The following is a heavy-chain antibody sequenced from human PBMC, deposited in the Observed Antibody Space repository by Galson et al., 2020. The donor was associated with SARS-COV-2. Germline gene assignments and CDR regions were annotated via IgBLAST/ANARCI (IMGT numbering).Heavy chain of an antibody. CDR3: ARELRFLEWLYFDY. J-gene: IGHJ4*02. V-gene: IGHV4-31*01. Sequence: ETSETLSLTCTVSGGSISSGGYYWSWIRQHPGKGLEWIGYIYYSGSTYYNPSLKSQVTISVDTSKNQFSLKLSSVTAADTAVYYCARELRFLEWLYFDYWGQGTLVTVSS. CDR1: GGSISSGGYY. D-gene: IGHD3-3*01. CDR2: IYYSGST.